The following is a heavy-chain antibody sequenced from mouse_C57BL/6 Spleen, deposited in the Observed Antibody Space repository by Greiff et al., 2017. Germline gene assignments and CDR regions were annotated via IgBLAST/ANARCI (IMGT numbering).Heavy chain of an antibody. CDR3: ARSPYYYGSSPYYFDY. D-gene: IGHD1-1*01. J-gene: IGHJ2*01. CDR1: GFTFSDYY. Sequence: EEKLVESEGGLVQPGSSMKLSCTASGFTFSDYYMAWVRQVPEKGLEWVANINYDGSSTYYLDSLKSRFIISRNNAKNILYLQMSSLKSEDTATYYCARSPYYYGSSPYYFDYWGQGTTLTVSS. V-gene: IGHV5-16*01. CDR2: INYDGSST.